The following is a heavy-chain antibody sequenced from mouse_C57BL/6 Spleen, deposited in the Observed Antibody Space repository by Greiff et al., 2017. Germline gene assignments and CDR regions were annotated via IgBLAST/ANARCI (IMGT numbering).Heavy chain of an antibody. Sequence: VKVVESGPGLVAPSQSLSITCTVSGFSLTSYAISWVRQPPGKGLEWLGVIWTGGGTNYNSALKSRLSISKDNSKSQVFLKMNSLQTDDTARYXCARGGSSYDYAMDYWGQGTSVTVSS. CDR3: ARGGSSYDYAMDY. CDR1: GFSLTSYA. D-gene: IGHD1-1*01. V-gene: IGHV2-9-1*01. J-gene: IGHJ4*01. CDR2: IWTGGGT.